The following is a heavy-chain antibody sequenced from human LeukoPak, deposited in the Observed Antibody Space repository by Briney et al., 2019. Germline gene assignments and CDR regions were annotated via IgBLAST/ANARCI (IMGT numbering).Heavy chain of an antibody. V-gene: IGHV1-69*04. CDR3: AKVQAVGVPVAIDAYYSHGMDV. J-gene: IGHJ6*02. CDR1: GGTFSRNA. D-gene: IGHD2/OR15-2a*01. CDR2: FIPMVGVA. Sequence: SVKVSCKASGGTFSRNAISWVRQAPGQGLEWMGRFIPMVGVATYAEKFQGRVTITEDRSASTAYMELSSLRSDDTAVYYCAKVQAVGVPVAIDAYYSHGMDVWGQGTAVTVSS.